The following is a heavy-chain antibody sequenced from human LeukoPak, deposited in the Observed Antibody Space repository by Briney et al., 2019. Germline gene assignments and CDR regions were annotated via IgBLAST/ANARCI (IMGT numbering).Heavy chain of an antibody. CDR3: AREALYDILTGRGYYFDY. CDR2: INPSGGST. CDR1: GYTFTSYY. Sequence: ASVKVSCKASGYTFTSYYMHWVRQAPGQGLERMGIINPSGGSTSYAQKFQGRVTMTRDTSTSTVYMELSSLRSEDTAVYYCAREALYDILTGRGYYFDYWGQGTLVTVSS. J-gene: IGHJ4*02. D-gene: IGHD3-9*01. V-gene: IGHV1-46*01.